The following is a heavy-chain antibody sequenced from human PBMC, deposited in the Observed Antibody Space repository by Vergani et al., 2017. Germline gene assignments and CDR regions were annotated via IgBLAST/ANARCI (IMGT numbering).Heavy chain of an antibody. J-gene: IGHJ4*02. CDR3: ARVDRGSFDY. Sequence: QVQLVQSGAEVKKPGASVKVSCKASGYTFTRYGPNWVRQAPGQGLEWMGWISASNDNRNYAEKIQGRVTMTTDPSTSTAYMELRSLRFDDPAVYYCARVDRGSFDYWGQGTLVTVSS. CDR2: ISASNDNR. D-gene: IGHD1-14*01. V-gene: IGHV1-18*01. CDR1: GYTFTRYG.